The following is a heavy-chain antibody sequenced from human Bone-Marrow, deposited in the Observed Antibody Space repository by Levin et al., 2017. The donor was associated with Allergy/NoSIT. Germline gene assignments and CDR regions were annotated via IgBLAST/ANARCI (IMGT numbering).Heavy chain of an antibody. CDR1: GFTFRSYA. J-gene: IGHJ4*02. V-gene: IGHV3-23*01. CDR2: ISGSGGST. Sequence: LSLTCAASGFTFRSYAMSWVRPAPGKGLEWVSAISGSGGSTYYADSVKGRFTISRDNSKNTLYLQMNSLRAEDTAVYYCAKGPLYDFWSGPYFDYWGQGTLVTVSS. CDR3: AKGPLYDFWSGPYFDY. D-gene: IGHD3-3*01.